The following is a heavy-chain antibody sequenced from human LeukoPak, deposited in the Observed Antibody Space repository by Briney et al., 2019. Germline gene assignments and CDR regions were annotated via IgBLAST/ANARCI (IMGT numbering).Heavy chain of an antibody. V-gene: IGHV5-51*01. J-gene: IGHJ4*02. Sequence: GESLKISCKASGYSFSNYWIGWVRQTPGKGLEWMGIIYPGDSDTRYNPSFQGQVIFSADESLTTACLQWSTLRASDTAIYYCARGPTNYYLDYWGQGTLVIVSS. CDR3: ARGPTNYYLDY. CDR2: IYPGDSDT. CDR1: GYSFSNYW.